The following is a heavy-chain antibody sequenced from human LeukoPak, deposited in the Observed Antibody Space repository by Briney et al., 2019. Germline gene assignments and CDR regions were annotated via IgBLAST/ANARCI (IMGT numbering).Heavy chain of an antibody. CDR3: AREVRIAVAGPKGTDAFDI. CDR1: GGSFSGYY. V-gene: IGHV4-31*11. J-gene: IGHJ3*02. D-gene: IGHD6-19*01. CDR2: IYYSGST. Sequence: SETLSLTCAVYGGSFSGYYWSWIRQHPGKGLEWIGYIYYSGSTYYNPSLKSRVTISVDTSKNQFSLKLSSVTAADTAVYYCAREVRIAVAGPKGTDAFDIWGQGTMVTVSS.